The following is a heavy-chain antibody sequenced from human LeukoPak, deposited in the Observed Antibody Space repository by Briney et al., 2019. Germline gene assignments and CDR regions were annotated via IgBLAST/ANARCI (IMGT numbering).Heavy chain of an antibody. Sequence: GGSLRLSCAASGFTFSSYWMNWARQAPGKGLEWVASINHNGNVNYYVDSVKGRFTISRDNAKNSLYLQMNSLRAEDTAVYYCSSDYDSSGYWGQGTLVTVSS. V-gene: IGHV3-7*01. CDR1: GFTFSSYW. CDR2: INHNGNVN. J-gene: IGHJ4*02. CDR3: SSDYDSSGY. D-gene: IGHD3-22*01.